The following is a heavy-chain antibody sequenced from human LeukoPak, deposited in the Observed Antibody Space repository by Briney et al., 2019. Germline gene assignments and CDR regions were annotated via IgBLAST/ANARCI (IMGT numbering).Heavy chain of an antibody. D-gene: IGHD3-22*01. CDR3: ARGSSGYYYVHDY. J-gene: IGHJ4*02. CDR1: GFTFSSYG. Sequence: GRSLRLSCAASGFTFSSYGMHWVRQAPGKGLEWLAVIWYAGSNEYYAESVKGRFTISRDNSRNTLYLQMNSLRAEDTAVYYCARGSSGYYYVHDYWGQGTLVTVSS. CDR2: IWYAGSNE. V-gene: IGHV3-33*01.